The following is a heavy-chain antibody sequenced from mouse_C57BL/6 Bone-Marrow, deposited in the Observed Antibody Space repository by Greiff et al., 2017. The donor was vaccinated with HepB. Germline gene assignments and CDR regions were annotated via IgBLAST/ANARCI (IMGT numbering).Heavy chain of an antibody. CDR1: GFSLTSYG. CDR2: IWSGGST. J-gene: IGHJ4*01. V-gene: IGHV2-2*01. Sequence: VKLMESGPGLVQPSQSLSITCTVSGFSLTSYGVHWVRQSPGKGLEWLGVIWSGGSTDYNAAFISRLSISKDNSKSQVFFKMNSLQADDTAIYYCARDYYGSSYFYAMDYWGQGTSVTVSS. CDR3: ARDYYGSSYFYAMDY. D-gene: IGHD1-1*01.